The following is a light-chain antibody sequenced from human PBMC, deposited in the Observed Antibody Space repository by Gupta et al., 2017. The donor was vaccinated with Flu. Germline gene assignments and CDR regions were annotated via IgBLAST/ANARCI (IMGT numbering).Light chain of an antibody. CDR2: WAT. Sequence: DIVMTQSPYSLAASLGERATINCKSSQSILYSSKNKDYLAWYQQKPGQPPKLLISWATRRASGVPDRFSGSGSGTEFTLTINSRQPEDVAVYYCQQENYTPLAFGHGT. J-gene: IGKJ3*01. CDR1: QSILYSSKNKDY. CDR3: QQENYTPLA. V-gene: IGKV4-1*01.